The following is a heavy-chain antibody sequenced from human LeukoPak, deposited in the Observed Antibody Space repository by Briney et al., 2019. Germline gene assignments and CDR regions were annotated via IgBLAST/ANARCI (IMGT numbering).Heavy chain of an antibody. D-gene: IGHD6-19*01. CDR1: GFTFSSYS. CDR2: ISSSSSTI. CDR3: ARDHRIAVAGSDY. J-gene: IGHJ4*02. Sequence: PGGSLRLSCAASGFTFSSYSMNWVRQAPGKGLEWVSYISSSSSTIYYADSVKGRFTISRDNAKNSLYLQMNSLRAEDTAVYYCARDHRIAVAGSDYWGQGTLVTVSS. V-gene: IGHV3-48*01.